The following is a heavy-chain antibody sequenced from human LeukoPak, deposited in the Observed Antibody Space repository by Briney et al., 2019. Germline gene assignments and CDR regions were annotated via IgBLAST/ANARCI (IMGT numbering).Heavy chain of an antibody. V-gene: IGHV3-7*01. CDR2: LKEDVSAR. Sequence: PGGSLRLSCVASGFSISSHWMSWVRQAPGKGLEWVASLKEDVSARNLVDSVKGRFTISRDNAKNSLYLQMNGLRAEDTAVYYCARARYCSSTNCYEHDYWGQGTLVTVSS. CDR3: ARARYCSSTNCYEHDY. J-gene: IGHJ4*02. D-gene: IGHD2-2*01. CDR1: GFSISSHW.